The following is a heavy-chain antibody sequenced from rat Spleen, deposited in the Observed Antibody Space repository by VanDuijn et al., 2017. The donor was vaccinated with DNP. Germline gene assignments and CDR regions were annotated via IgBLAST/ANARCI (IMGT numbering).Heavy chain of an antibody. V-gene: IGHV5-31*01. D-gene: IGHD1-6*01. J-gene: IGHJ2*01. CDR3: ATPAHYGYKGDY. Sequence: EVQLVESGGDLVQPGRSLKLSCVASGFTFNNYLMTWIRQVPGKGLEWVASITSSGGTTYYPDSVKGRFTISRDNAKNTLYLQMNSLISEDTATYYCATPAHYGYKGDYWGQGVLVTVSS. CDR2: ITSSGGTT. CDR1: GFTFNNYL.